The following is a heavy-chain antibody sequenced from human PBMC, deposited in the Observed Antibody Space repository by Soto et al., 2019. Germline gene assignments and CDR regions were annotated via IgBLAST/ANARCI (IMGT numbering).Heavy chain of an antibody. CDR2: IWSDGTKK. J-gene: IGHJ4*02. V-gene: IGHV3-33*01. CDR3: ARDWWEEPAGKETVSQFDY. Sequence: QVHLVESGGGVVQPGRSLTLSCTASGFAFSNYGIHWVRQAPGRGLEWVAVIWSDGTKKFYAGSVRGRFTISRDNSKNAIYLQMNRRRAEDTAVYYCARDWWEEPAGKETVSQFDYWGQGTLVTVSS. D-gene: IGHD6-13*01. CDR1: GFAFSNYG.